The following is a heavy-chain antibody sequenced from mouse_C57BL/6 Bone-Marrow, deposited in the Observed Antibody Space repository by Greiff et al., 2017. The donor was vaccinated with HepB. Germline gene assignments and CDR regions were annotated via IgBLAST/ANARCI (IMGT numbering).Heavy chain of an antibody. CDR1: GFNIKDDY. D-gene: IGHD1-1*01. CDR2: IDPENGDT. J-gene: IGHJ2*01. Sequence: VQLKESGAELVRPGASVKLSCTASGFNIKDDYMHWVKQRPEQGLEWIGWIDPENGDTEYASKFQGKATITADTSSNTAYLQLSSLTSEDTAVYYCTTREYYGSSYYFDYWGQGTTLTVSS. V-gene: IGHV14-4*01. CDR3: TTREYYGSSYYFDY.